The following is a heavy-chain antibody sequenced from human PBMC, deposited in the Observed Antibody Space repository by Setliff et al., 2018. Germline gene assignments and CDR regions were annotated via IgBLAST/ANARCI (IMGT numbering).Heavy chain of an antibody. J-gene: IGHJ6*03. CDR2: INTNTGNP. Sequence: ASVKVSCKASGYTFSSYAVNWVRQAPGQGLEWMGWINTNTGNPTYAQGFAGRFVFSLDTSVSTAYLQINSLEAEDSAVYYCGRASRFGTIVYRGDYYMDVWGKGTTVTVSS. V-gene: IGHV7-4-1*02. CDR3: GRASRFGTIVYRGDYYMDV. D-gene: IGHD3-10*01. CDR1: GYTFSSYA.